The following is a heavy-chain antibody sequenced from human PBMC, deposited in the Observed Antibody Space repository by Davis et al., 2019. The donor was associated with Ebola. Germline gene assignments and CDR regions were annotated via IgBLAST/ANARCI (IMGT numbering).Heavy chain of an antibody. J-gene: IGHJ6*03. CDR3: ARDLRYDSSGYDYYFYMDV. Sequence: PSETLSLTCTVSGGSISRGGSYWTWIRQHPGKGLEWIGYIYYSGSTYYKPSLKNRVTISLDTSKNQFSLNLYSVTAADTAVYYCARDLRYDSSGYDYYFYMDVWGKGTTVTVAS. CDR2: IYYSGST. D-gene: IGHD3-22*01. CDR1: GGSISRGGSY. V-gene: IGHV4-31*03.